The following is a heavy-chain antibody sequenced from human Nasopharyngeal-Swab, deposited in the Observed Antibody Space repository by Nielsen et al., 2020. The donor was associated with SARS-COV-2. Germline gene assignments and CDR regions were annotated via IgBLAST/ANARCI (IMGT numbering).Heavy chain of an antibody. Sequence: GESLKISCVASGFTFSDHYLDWVRQAPGKGLEWVGRSRDKAHSYTTESAASVKGGFTISRGDSENSLYLQMNSLRAEDTAMYYCHLSSGYDGYINYWGQGTLVTVSS. CDR3: HLSSGYDGYINY. V-gene: IGHV3-72*01. CDR1: GFTFSDHY. J-gene: IGHJ4*02. D-gene: IGHD3-22*01. CDR2: SRDKAHSYTT.